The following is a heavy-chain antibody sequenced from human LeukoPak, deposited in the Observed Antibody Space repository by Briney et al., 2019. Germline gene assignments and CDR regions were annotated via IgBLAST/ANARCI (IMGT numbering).Heavy chain of an antibody. CDR1: GFTFSSYW. Sequence: GGSLRLSCAASGFTFSSYWMHWVRQAPGKGLVWVSRISSEGSSISYADSVKGRFTISRDNSKNTLYLQMNSLRAEDTAVYYCARDLEMATITLGYWGQGTLVTVSS. V-gene: IGHV3-74*01. J-gene: IGHJ4*02. CDR3: ARDLEMATITLGY. D-gene: IGHD5-24*01. CDR2: ISSEGSSI.